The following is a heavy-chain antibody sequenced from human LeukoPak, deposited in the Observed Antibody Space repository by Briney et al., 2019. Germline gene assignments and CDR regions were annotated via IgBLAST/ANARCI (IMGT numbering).Heavy chain of an antibody. CDR2: IIPILGIA. J-gene: IGHJ4*02. CDR1: GGTFSSYA. V-gene: IGHV1-69*04. D-gene: IGHD3-22*01. Sequence: SVKVSCKASGGTFSSYAISWVRQAPGQGLEWIGRIIPILGIANYAQKFQGRVTITADKSTSTAYMELSSLRSEYTAVYYCASNHYYDRSGLAYWGQGTLVTVSS. CDR3: ASNHYYDRSGLAY.